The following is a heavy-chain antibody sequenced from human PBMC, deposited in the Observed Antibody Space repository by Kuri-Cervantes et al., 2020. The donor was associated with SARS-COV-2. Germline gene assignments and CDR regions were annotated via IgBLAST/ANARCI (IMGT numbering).Heavy chain of an antibody. CDR1: GFTFSSYE. CDR3: AKDQDYYDSSGQFDY. CDR2: ISSSGSTI. D-gene: IGHD3-22*01. J-gene: IGHJ4*02. Sequence: GGSLRLSCAASGFTFSSYEMNWVRQAPGKGLEWVSYISSSGSTIYYADSVKGRFTISRDNSKNTLYLQMNSLRAEDTAVYYCAKDQDYYDSSGQFDYWGQGTLVTSPQ. V-gene: IGHV3-48*03.